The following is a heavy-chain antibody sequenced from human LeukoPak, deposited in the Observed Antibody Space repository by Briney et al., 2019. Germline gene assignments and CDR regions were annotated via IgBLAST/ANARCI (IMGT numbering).Heavy chain of an antibody. J-gene: IGHJ6*02. V-gene: IGHV3-48*02. CDR2: ISSSSSTI. Sequence: GGSLRLSCAASGLPFSTFWMNWVRQAPGKGLEWVSYISSSSSTIYYADSVKGRFTISRDNAKNSLYLQMSSLRDEDTAVYYCARANGMDIWGQGTTVTVSS. CDR1: GLPFSTFW. CDR3: ARANGMDI.